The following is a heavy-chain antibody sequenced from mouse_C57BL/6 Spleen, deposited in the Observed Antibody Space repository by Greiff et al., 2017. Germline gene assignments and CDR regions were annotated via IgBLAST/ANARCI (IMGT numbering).Heavy chain of an antibody. CDR2: INPYNGGT. V-gene: IGHV1-19*01. J-gene: IGHJ4*01. CDR3: EVGYDSPMDY. Sequence: EVQLQQSGPVLVKPGASVKMSCKASGYTFTDYYMNWVKQSHGKSLEWIGVINPYNGGTSYNQKFKGKATLTVDKSSSTAYMELNSLTSEDSAVYYCEVGYDSPMDYWGQGTSVTVSS. CDR1: GYTFTDYY. D-gene: IGHD2-4*01.